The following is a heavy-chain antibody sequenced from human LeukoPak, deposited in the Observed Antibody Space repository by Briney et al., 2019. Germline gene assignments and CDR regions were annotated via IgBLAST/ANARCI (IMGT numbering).Heavy chain of an antibody. CDR2: ISTYNGNT. V-gene: IGHV1-18*01. CDR3: ARDRLGWNDEEDYFDY. CDR1: GYIFTSYG. J-gene: IGHJ4*02. D-gene: IGHD1-1*01. Sequence: ASVKVSCKASGYIFTSYGISWVRQAPGQGLEWMGWISTYNGNTDYAQKLQGRVTMTTDTSTRIVYMELRSLRSEDTAVYYCARDRLGWNDEEDYFDYWGQGTLVTVSS.